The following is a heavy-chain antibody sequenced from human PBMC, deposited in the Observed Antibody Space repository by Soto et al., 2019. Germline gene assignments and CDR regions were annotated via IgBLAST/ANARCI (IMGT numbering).Heavy chain of an antibody. D-gene: IGHD6-6*01. Sequence: QVQLQESGPGLVKPSETLSVTCSVSGASVSSGSHYWSWIRQSPGKGLEWIGFIYYSGSTNYNTSLKSRVTISVDTSKNQFSLQVSSVTAADTAVYFCARDPLGYSSSHFLDQWGQGTLVTFSS. J-gene: IGHJ4*02. CDR1: GASVSSGSHY. CDR3: ARDPLGYSSSHFLDQ. V-gene: IGHV4-61*01. CDR2: IYYSGST.